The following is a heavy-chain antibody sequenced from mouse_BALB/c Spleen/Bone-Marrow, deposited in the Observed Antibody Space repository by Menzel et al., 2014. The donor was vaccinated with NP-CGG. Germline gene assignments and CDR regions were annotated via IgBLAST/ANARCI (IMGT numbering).Heavy chain of an antibody. V-gene: IGHV2-6-5*01. CDR1: GFSLTDLG. CDR3: AKHTTVVPPPMDY. J-gene: IGHJ4*01. Sequence: VQLQQSAPGLVSPSQSLSITCTVSGFSLTDLGVSWIRQPPGKGLEWLGVIWGGGSTYYNSALKSRLSISKDNSKSQVFLKMNSLQTDDTAMYYCAKHTTVVPPPMDYWGQGPSVTVSS. D-gene: IGHD1-1*01. CDR2: IWGGGST.